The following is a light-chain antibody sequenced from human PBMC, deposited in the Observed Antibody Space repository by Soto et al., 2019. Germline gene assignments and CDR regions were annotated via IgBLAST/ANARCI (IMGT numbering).Light chain of an antibody. CDR3: QQYSTDPLT. Sequence: DIQMTQSPSTLSASVGDRVTITCRASQSISSWLAWYQQKPGKAPKLLIYKASNLQSGVPSRFSGSGSGADFTLTISSLQPDDFATYCCQQYSTDPLTFGGGTKVEIK. CDR1: QSISSW. J-gene: IGKJ4*01. V-gene: IGKV1-5*03. CDR2: KAS.